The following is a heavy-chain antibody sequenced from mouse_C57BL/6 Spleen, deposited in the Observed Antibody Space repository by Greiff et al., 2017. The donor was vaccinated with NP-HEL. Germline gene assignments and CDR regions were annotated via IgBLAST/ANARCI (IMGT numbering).Heavy chain of an antibody. Sequence: QVQLKQSGAELVKPGASVKISCKASGYAFSSYWMNWVKQRPGKGLEWIGQIYPGDGDTNYNGKFKGKATLTADKSSSTAYMQLSSLTSEDSAVYFCAKDIGDGYPAWFAYWGQGTLVTVSA. D-gene: IGHD2-3*01. J-gene: IGHJ3*01. CDR2: IYPGDGDT. CDR1: GYAFSSYW. CDR3: AKDIGDGYPAWFAY. V-gene: IGHV1-80*01.